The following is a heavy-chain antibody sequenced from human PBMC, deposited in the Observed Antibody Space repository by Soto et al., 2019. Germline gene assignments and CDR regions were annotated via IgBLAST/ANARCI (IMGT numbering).Heavy chain of an antibody. CDR3: ARGIGNYSDS. CDR1: GGSISSSSYF. CDR2: IHYRGST. J-gene: IGHJ4*02. V-gene: IGHV4-39*01. Sequence: SETLSLTCTVSGGSISSSSYFWGWIRQPPGKGLEWIANIHYRGSTYYNASLKSRVTISVDMSKNQFSLKLSSVTAADSAVYSCARGIGNYSDSCGQGTLVTLSS.